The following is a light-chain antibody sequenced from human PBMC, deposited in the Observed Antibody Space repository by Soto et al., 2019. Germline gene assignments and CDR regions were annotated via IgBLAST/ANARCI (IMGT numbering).Light chain of an antibody. CDR3: QQSNNHPIS. CDR2: DVS. V-gene: IGKV1-12*01. J-gene: IGKJ5*01. CDR1: QAVNSL. Sequence: DNQLTQSPSSISASVGDGVTITCRASQAVNSLLAWFQQKPGMAPKLVIYDVSSLQSGVPSRFSGSGSGTEFTLTISSLQPEDFATYYCQQSNNHPISFGQGTRLEIK.